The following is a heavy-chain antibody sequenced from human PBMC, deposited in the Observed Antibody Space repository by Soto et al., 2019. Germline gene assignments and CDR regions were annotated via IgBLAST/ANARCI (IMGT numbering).Heavy chain of an antibody. CDR3: ARDGSSSGENPWYFDL. D-gene: IGHD6-19*01. CDR1: GFTFSSYA. V-gene: IGHV3-30-3*01. CDR2: ISYDGSNE. Sequence: QVQLVESGGGVVQPGRSLRLSCAASGFTFSSYAMHWVRQAPGKGLEWVAVISYDGSNENYADSVKGRLTISRDNSKNTLYLQMNRLRVEDMAVYYCARDGSSSGENPWYFDLWGRGTLVTVSS. J-gene: IGHJ2*01.